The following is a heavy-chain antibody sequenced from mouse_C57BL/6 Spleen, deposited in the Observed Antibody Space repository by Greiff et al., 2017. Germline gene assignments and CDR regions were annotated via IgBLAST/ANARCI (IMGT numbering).Heavy chain of an antibody. CDR3: TERSNSWYFDV. J-gene: IGHJ1*03. V-gene: IGHV6-3*01. CDR1: GFTFSNYW. CDR2: IRLKSDNYAT. D-gene: IGHD2-5*01. Sequence: EVKLVESGGGLVQPGGSMKLSCVASGFTFSNYWMNWVRQSPEKGLEWVAQIRLKSDNYATHYAESGKGRFTISRNDSKSSVYLQMNNLRAEDAGIYYCTERSNSWYFDVWGTGTTVTVSS.